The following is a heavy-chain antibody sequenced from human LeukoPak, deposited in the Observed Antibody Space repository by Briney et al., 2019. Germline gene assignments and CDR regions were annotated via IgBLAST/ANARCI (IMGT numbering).Heavy chain of an antibody. D-gene: IGHD3-10*02. J-gene: IGHJ6*03. CDR3: ATWELFGGYYYMDV. CDR2: INTNTGNP. V-gene: IGHV7-4-1*02. Sequence: PGGSLRLSCAASGYTFTRYAMNWVRQAPGQGLEWMGWINTNTGNPTYAQGFTGRFVFSLDTSVSTAYLQISSLKDEDTAVYYCATWELFGGYYYMDVWGKGTTVTVSS. CDR1: GYTFTRYA.